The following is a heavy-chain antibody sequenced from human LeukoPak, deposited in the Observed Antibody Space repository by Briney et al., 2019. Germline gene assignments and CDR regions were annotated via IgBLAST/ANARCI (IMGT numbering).Heavy chain of an antibody. CDR2: ISDRSTTI. V-gene: IGHV3-48*01. Sequence: QPGGSLRLSCAASGFTFSNYNMNWVRQAPGKGLEWVSYISDRSTTIYYADSVKGRFTISRDNAKNSLNLQMNSLRPEDTAIYYCARSRSVSNYKGMDVWGQGTTVTVSS. CDR1: GFTFSNYN. CDR3: ARSRSVSNYKGMDV. J-gene: IGHJ6*02. D-gene: IGHD5/OR15-5a*01.